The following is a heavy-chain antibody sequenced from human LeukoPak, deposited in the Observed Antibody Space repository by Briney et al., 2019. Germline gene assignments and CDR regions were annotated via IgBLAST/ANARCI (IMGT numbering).Heavy chain of an antibody. Sequence: SETLSLTCTVSGGSISSYYWSWIRQPPGKGLEWIGYIYYSGTTNYNPSLKRRVTISVDTSKNQFSLKLSSVTAADTAVYYCARGVYIAAAQYGYWGQGTLVTVSS. J-gene: IGHJ4*02. V-gene: IGHV4-59*01. CDR1: GGSISSYY. D-gene: IGHD6-13*01. CDR3: ARGVYIAAAQYGY. CDR2: IYYSGTT.